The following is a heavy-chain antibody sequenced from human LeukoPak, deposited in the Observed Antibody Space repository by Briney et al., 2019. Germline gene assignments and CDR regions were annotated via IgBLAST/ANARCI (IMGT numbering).Heavy chain of an antibody. CDR3: AREGYCLWNYPFDY. CDR2: IDSHGTST. D-gene: IGHD2-15*01. Sequence: GGSLRLSCAASGFTFSSHWMHWVRQAPGKGLVWVSRIDSHGTSTIYADSVKGRFTVSRDNAKNTLYLQMNSLRAEDTAVYYCAREGYCLWNYPFDYWGQGTLVTVSS. V-gene: IGHV3-74*01. J-gene: IGHJ4*02. CDR1: GFTFSSHW.